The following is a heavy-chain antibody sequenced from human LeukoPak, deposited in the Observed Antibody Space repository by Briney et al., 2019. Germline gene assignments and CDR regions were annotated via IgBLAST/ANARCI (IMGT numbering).Heavy chain of an antibody. CDR2: ISPYNGNT. V-gene: IGHV1-18*01. J-gene: IGHJ4*02. D-gene: IGHD6-19*01. Sequence: ASVKVSCKASGGTFSSYGISWVRQAPGQGLEWMGWISPYNGNTNYAQKLQGRVTMTTDTSTTTAYMDLRSLRSDDTAVYYCARGVEQWLVRPLGYWGQGTLVTVSS. CDR3: ARGVEQWLVRPLGY. CDR1: GGTFSSYG.